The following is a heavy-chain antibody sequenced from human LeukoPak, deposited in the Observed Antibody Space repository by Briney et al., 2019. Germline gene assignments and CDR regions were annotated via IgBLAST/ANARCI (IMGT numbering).Heavy chain of an antibody. D-gene: IGHD3-10*01. V-gene: IGHV3-30*02. CDR2: IRYDGFDK. CDR3: AKDLLRDRWFGES. Sequence: GGSLRLSCAASGFTFSTYGMHWVRQAPGKGLEWVAFIRYDGFDKYYADSVKGRFGISRDNSKSTLYLQMNDLRGEDTAVYYCAKDLLRDRWFGESWGQGTLVTVSS. J-gene: IGHJ5*02. CDR1: GFTFSTYG.